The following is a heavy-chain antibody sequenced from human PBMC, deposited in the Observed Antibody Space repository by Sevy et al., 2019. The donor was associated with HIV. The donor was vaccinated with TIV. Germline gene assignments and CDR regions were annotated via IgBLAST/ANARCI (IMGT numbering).Heavy chain of an antibody. CDR2: VSAHNGDT. CDR1: GYTFTSYR. CDR3: VRSYCSGGSCYSLAY. J-gene: IGHJ4*02. D-gene: IGHD2-15*01. V-gene: IGHV1-18*01. Sequence: ASVKVSCKASGYTFTSYRIYWVRQAPGQGLEWMGWVSAHNGDTNYVQKVQGRVAMTTDTSTSTAYMELRSLTSDDTAVYYCVRSYCSGGSCYSLAYWGQGSLVTVSS.